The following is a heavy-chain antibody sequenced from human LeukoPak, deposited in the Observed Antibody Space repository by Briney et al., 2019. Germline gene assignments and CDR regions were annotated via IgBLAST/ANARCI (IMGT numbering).Heavy chain of an antibody. J-gene: IGHJ4*02. V-gene: IGHV4-59*01. Sequence: SETLSLTCTVSGGSISSYYWSWIRQPPGKGLEWIGYIYYSGSTNYNPSLKSRVTISVDTSKNQFSLKLSSVTAADTAVYYCARGGLLWFGELVIFDYWGQGTLVTVSS. D-gene: IGHD3-10*01. CDR1: GGSISSYY. CDR2: IYYSGST. CDR3: ARGGLLWFGELVIFDY.